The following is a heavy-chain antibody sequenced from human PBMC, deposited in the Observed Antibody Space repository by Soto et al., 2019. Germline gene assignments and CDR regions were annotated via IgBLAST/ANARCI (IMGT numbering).Heavy chain of an antibody. V-gene: IGHV4-30-4*01. CDR2: IYYSGST. CDR3: ARGPITIFGVVPYYGMDV. D-gene: IGHD3-3*01. CDR1: GGSISSGDYY. Sequence: SETLSLTCTVSGGSISSGDYYWSWIRQPPGKGLEWIGYIYYSGSTYYNPSLKSRVTISVDTSKNQFSLKLSSVTAADTAVYYCARGPITIFGVVPYYGMDVWGQGTTVTVSS. J-gene: IGHJ6*02.